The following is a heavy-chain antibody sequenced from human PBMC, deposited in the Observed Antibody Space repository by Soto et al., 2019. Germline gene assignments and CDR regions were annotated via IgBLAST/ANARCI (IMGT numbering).Heavy chain of an antibody. J-gene: IGHJ5*01. D-gene: IGHD2-21*02. CDR3: ARASPVICGGDPCYRLDSSFDS. V-gene: IGHV1-69*01. Sequence: QVQLVQSGAEVRKPGSSLRVSCKSSGATFSTTGISWVRQAPGQGLEWMGGIIPLFGTPKYARKFQGRVSMTADDSTNTVYMELNSLRPDDAAVYYCARASPVICGGDPCYRLDSSFDSWGQGSLVIVSS. CDR1: GATFSTTG. CDR2: IIPLFGTP.